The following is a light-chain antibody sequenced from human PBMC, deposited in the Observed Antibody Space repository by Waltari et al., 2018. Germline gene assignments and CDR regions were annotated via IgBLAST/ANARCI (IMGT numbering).Light chain of an antibody. V-gene: IGKV3-15*01. CDR3: QRYNNWPLT. Sequence: EIVLTQSPVTLSVSPGERATLSCRTSQSVSSHLAWYQQKPGQAPRLLIYGASTRATGVPAGFSGSGFGTEFTLTIRSLQSEDCAVYYCQRYNNWPLTFGGGTKVEIK. CDR2: GAS. CDR1: QSVSSH. J-gene: IGKJ4*01.